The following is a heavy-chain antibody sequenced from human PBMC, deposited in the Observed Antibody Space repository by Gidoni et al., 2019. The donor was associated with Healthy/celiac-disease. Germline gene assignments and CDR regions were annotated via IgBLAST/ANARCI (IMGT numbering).Heavy chain of an antibody. CDR2: INPNRGGT. Sequence: KASGYTFTGYYMHWVRQAPGQGLEWMGWINPNRGGTNYAQKFQGRVTMTRDTSISTAYMELSRLRSDDTAVYYCARGAAAAGTWGQIDYWGQGTLVTVSS. J-gene: IGHJ4*02. D-gene: IGHD6-13*01. CDR3: ARGAAAAGTWGQIDY. V-gene: IGHV1-2*02. CDR1: GYTFTGYY.